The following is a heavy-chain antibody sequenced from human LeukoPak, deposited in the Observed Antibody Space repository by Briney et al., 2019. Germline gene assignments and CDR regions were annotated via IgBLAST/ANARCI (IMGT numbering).Heavy chain of an antibody. CDR3: ARETPLIAVAGTFDY. CDR2: INHSGSA. J-gene: IGHJ4*02. D-gene: IGHD6-19*01. Sequence: PSETLSLTCAVYGGSFSGYYWSWIRQPPGKGLEWSGEINHSGSANYNPSLKSRVTISVDTSKNQFSLKLSSVTAADTAVYYCARETPLIAVAGTFDYWGQGTLVTVSS. V-gene: IGHV4-34*01. CDR1: GGSFSGYY.